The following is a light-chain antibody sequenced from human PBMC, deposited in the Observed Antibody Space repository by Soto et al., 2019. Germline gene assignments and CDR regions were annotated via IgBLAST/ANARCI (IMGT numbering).Light chain of an antibody. CDR3: QQYDSLPNT. CDR2: DAS. V-gene: IGKV1-33*01. J-gene: IGKJ3*01. Sequence: DIQMTQSPSSLSASVGDRVTITCQASQDIRYYLNWYQQKPGKAPKLLIYDASNLETGVPSRFSGSGSGTDFTFTISSLQPEDIATYYCQQYDSLPNTFGPGTKVDIK. CDR1: QDIRYY.